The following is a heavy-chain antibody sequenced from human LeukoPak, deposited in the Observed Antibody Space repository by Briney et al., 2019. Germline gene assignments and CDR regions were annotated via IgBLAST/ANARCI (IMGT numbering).Heavy chain of an antibody. V-gene: IGHV1-69*13. Sequence: ASVKVSCKASGYTFTSYGISWVRQAPGQGLEWMGGIIPIFGTANYAQKFQGRVTITADESTSTAYMELSSLRSEDTAVYYCARGAGLRFLEWLLHMDVWGKGTTVTVSS. CDR3: ARGAGLRFLEWLLHMDV. D-gene: IGHD3-3*01. CDR1: GYTFTSYG. J-gene: IGHJ6*03. CDR2: IIPIFGTA.